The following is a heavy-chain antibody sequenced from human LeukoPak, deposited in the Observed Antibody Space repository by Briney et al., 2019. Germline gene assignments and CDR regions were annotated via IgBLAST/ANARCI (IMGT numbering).Heavy chain of an antibody. Sequence: ASVKVSCKASGYTFSNYGVSWVRQAPGQGLEWMGWISAYNGNTDYAQKFQGRVTMTADTSTSTAYMELRGLRSDDTAVYYCARVDGSSVSRARFDYWGPGTLVTVSS. V-gene: IGHV1-18*01. D-gene: IGHD6-6*01. CDR2: ISAYNGNT. J-gene: IGHJ4*02. CDR1: GYTFSNYG. CDR3: ARVDGSSVSRARFDY.